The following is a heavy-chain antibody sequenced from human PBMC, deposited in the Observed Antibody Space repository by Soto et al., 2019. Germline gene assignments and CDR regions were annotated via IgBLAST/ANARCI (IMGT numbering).Heavy chain of an antibody. CDR2: IYYSGST. CDR1: GGSISSYY. CDR3: ARVVHWYYDFWSGYRTPYFDY. V-gene: IGHV4-59*01. D-gene: IGHD3-3*01. J-gene: IGHJ4*02. Sequence: SETLSLTCTVSGGSISSYYWSWIRQPPGKGLEWIGYIYYSGSTNYNPSLKSRVTISVDTSKNQFSLKLSSVTAADTAVYYCARVVHWYYDFWSGYRTPYFDYWGQGTLVTVSS.